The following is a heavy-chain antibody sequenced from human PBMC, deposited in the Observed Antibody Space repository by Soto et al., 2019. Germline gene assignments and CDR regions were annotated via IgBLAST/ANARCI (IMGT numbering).Heavy chain of an antibody. CDR3: ARSSSGWLDY. Sequence: PSQTLSLTCVISWDSFSSNSAAWNWIRQSPSRCLEWLGRTYYRSKWYNDYAVSVKSRITINPDTYKNQFSLQLNSVAPEDTAVYYCARSSSGWLDYWGQGTLVTVSS. V-gene: IGHV6-1*01. J-gene: IGHJ4*02. D-gene: IGHD6-19*01. CDR2: TYYRSKWYN. CDR1: WDSFSSNSAA.